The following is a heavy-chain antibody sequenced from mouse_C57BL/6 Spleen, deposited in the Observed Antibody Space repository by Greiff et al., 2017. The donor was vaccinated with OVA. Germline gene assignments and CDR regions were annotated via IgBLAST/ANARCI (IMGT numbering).Heavy chain of an antibody. J-gene: IGHJ4*01. Sequence: VQLQQSGPGLVAPSQSLSITCTVSGFSLTSYGVDWVRQSPGKGLEWLGVIWGVGSTNYKSSLKARRCIRKDNAMSQVFLKMNRLQTDDTAMYYGASRPDYWGQGTSVTVSA. V-gene: IGHV2-6*01. CDR2: IWGVGST. CDR3: ASRPDY. CDR1: GFSLTSYG.